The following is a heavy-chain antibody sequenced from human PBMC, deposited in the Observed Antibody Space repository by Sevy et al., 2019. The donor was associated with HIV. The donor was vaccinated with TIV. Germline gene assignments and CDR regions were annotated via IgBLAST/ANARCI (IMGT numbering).Heavy chain of an antibody. J-gene: IGHJ4*02. V-gene: IGHV3-74*01. CDR1: GFTFSKYW. Sequence: GGSLRLSCVASGFTFSKYWMHWVRQAPGKGLVWVSPINSHGNTTDYADSVKGRFTISRDNANNILYLQMNSLRVEDTALYYCATLHLFQTPGMAVAGPVGWGQGTLVTVSS. D-gene: IGHD6-19*01. CDR2: INSHGNTT. CDR3: ATLHLFQTPGMAVAGPVG.